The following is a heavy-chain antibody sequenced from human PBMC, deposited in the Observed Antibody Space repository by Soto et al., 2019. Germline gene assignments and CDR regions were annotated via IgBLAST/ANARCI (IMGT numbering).Heavy chain of an antibody. CDR2: ISFDGRNT. CDR3: ARGVLRYFEAPLSYSYGMDV. CDR1: GFTFNSYG. Sequence: PGGSLRLSCAASGFTFNSYGMHWVRQAPGKGLEWVVVISFDGRNTYYADSVKGRFTISRDNSKNTLYLQMNSLRAEDTAVYYCARGVLRYFEAPLSYSYGMDVWGQGTTVTVSS. V-gene: IGHV3-30*03. J-gene: IGHJ6*02. D-gene: IGHD3-9*01.